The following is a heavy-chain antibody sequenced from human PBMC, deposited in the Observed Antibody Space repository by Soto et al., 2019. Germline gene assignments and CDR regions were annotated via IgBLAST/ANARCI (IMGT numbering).Heavy chain of an antibody. CDR1: GFTFSSYA. D-gene: IGHD6-6*01. CDR2: ISSNGGST. CDR3: VKVPPKYSSSSSKLNYYYGMDV. V-gene: IGHV3-64D*08. J-gene: IGHJ6*02. Sequence: PGGSLRLSCSASGFTFSSYAMHWVRQAPGKGLEYVSAISSNGGSTYYADSVKGRFTISRDNSKNTLYLQMSSLRAEDTAVYYCVKVPPKYSSSSSKLNYYYGMDVWGQGTTVTVSS.